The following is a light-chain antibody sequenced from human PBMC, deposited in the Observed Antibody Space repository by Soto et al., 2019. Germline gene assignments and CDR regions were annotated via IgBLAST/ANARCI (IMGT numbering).Light chain of an antibody. CDR2: ELI. V-gene: IGLV2-14*01. CDR1: SSDGGGYNY. Sequence: QSALTQPASVSGSPGQSITISCTGTSSDGGGYNYVSWYQQHPGKAPKLMIYELINRPSGVSNRFSGSKSGNTAPLTIAGLQAEDEADYYCSSYTSSSTVVFRTGTKVTVL. J-gene: IGLJ1*01. CDR3: SSYTSSSTVV.